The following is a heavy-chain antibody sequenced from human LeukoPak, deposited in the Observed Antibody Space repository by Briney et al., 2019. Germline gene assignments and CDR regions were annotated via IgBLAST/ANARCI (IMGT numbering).Heavy chain of an antibody. J-gene: IGHJ3*02. V-gene: IGHV4-39*01. CDR3: ARPYSNYVGNDAFAI. CDR1: GDSISGSTYY. Sequence: PSETLSLTCTVSGDSISGSTYYWGWIRQPPGKGLEWIGTIHYSGTTYYNPSLKSRVTISVDTSKNQFSLKLTSATAADTAVYYCARPYSNYVGNDAFAIWGQGTMVTVSS. D-gene: IGHD4-11*01. CDR2: IHYSGTT.